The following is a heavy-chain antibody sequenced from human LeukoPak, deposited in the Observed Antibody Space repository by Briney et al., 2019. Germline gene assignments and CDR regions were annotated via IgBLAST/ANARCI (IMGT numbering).Heavy chain of an antibody. Sequence: SETLSLTCAVYGGSFSGYYWSWIRQPPGKGLEWIGEINHSGSTNYNPSLKSRVTISVDTSKNQFSLKLSSVTAADTAVYYCARGRAYYDFWSSPRPFDYWGQGTLVTVSS. D-gene: IGHD3-3*01. V-gene: IGHV4-34*01. J-gene: IGHJ4*02. CDR1: GGSFSGYY. CDR3: ARGRAYYDFWSSPRPFDY. CDR2: INHSGST.